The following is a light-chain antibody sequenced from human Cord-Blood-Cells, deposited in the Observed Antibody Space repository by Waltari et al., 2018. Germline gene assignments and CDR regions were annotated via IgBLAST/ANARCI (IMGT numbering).Light chain of an antibody. V-gene: IGLV3-27*01. CDR1: VLAKKY. CDR3: YSAADNNLVV. Sequence: SYELTQPSSVSVSPGQTARITCSGDVLAKKYARWFQQKPGQAPVLGIYKDSERPSGIPERFSGSSSGTTVTVTISGAQVEDEADYYCYSAADNNLVVFGGGTKLTVL. CDR2: KDS. J-gene: IGLJ2*01.